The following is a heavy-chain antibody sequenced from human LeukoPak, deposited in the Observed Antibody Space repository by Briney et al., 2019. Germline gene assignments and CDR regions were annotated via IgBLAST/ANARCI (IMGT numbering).Heavy chain of an antibody. V-gene: IGHV4-38-2*02. CDR1: NYSITSGYY. Sequence: SETLSLTCTVSNYSITSGYYWGWIRQPPGKGLEWIGSIYHSGTTYYNTSLKSRVTISVDTSKNQFSLNLSSVTAADTAVYYCARVSRGYDILYWGQGTLVTVSS. CDR2: IYHSGTT. D-gene: IGHD3-9*01. J-gene: IGHJ4*02. CDR3: ARVSRGYDILY.